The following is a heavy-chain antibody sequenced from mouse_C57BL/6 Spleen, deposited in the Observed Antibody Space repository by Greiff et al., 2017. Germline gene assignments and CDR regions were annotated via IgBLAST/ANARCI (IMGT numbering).Heavy chain of an antibody. Sequence: QVQLQQPGAELVKPGASVKMSCKASGYTFTSYWITWVKQRPGQGLEWMGDIYPGSGSTNYNEKFKSKATLTVDTSSSTAYMQLSSLISEDTAVYYCAKYPYYGNYGDWYFDVWGTGTTVTVSS. CDR3: AKYPYYGNYGDWYFDV. D-gene: IGHD2-10*01. CDR1: GYTFTSYW. CDR2: IYPGSGST. V-gene: IGHV1-55*01. J-gene: IGHJ1*03.